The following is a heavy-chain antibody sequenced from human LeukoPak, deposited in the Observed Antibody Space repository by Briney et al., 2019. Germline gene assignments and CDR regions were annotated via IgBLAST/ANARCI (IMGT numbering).Heavy chain of an antibody. D-gene: IGHD5-12*01. CDR1: GFTFTSSA. CDR2: IFVGSGNT. V-gene: IGHV1-58*02. J-gene: IGHJ6*02. CDR3: AASYYSGYGVHGMDV. Sequence: SVKVSCKASGFTFTSSAMQWVRQARGQRLEWIGWIFVGSGNTNYARKFQERVTITRDMSTSTAYMELSSLRSEDTAVYYCAASYYSGYGVHGMDVWGQGTTVTVSS.